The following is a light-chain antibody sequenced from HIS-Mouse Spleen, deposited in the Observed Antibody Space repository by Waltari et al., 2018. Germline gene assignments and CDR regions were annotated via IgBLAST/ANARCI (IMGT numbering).Light chain of an antibody. CDR3: YSTDSSGNHMV. CDR1: ALPKTY. CDR2: EDS. J-gene: IGLJ2*01. V-gene: IGLV3-10*01. Sequence: SYELTQPPSVSVSPGQTARITCSGDALPKTYAYWYQQKSGQAPVLVIYEDSKRPPGIPERVSGSSSGTMATLTISGAQVEDEADYYCYSTDSSGNHMVFGGGTKLTVL.